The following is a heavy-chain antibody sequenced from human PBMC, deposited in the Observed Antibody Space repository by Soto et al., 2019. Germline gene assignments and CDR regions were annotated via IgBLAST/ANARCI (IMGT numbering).Heavy chain of an antibody. CDR3: TTIPVAAANHPGY. CDR1: GFTFSNAW. J-gene: IGHJ4*02. CDR2: IKSKIDGGTT. V-gene: IGHV3-15*01. D-gene: IGHD2-15*01. Sequence: EVQLVESGGGLVKPGGSLRLSCAASGFTFSNAWMSWVRQAPGKGLEWVGRIKSKIDGGTTDYAAPVTGRFTISRDDSENTLYLQMNSLKTEDTAIYYCTTIPVAAANHPGYWGQGTLVTVSS.